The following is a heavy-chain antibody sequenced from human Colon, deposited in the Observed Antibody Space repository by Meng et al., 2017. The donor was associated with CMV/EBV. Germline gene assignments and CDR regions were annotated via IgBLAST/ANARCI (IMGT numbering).Heavy chain of an antibody. J-gene: IGHJ5*02. Sequence: GGSLRLSCEASGFTFSSYEMSWVRQAPGRGLEWVSYISSRGSKMYYADSVKGRFTVSRDNAENSLSLQMNSLRVEDTGVYYCARASNSSFDPWGQGTLVTVSS. V-gene: IGHV3-48*03. D-gene: IGHD4-11*01. CDR3: ARASNSSFDP. CDR2: ISSRGSKM. CDR1: GFTFSSYE.